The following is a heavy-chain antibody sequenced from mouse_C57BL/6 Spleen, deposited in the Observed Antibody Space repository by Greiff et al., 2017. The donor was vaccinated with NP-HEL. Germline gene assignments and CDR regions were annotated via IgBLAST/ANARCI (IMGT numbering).Heavy chain of an antibody. V-gene: IGHV1-15*01. CDR3: TRITTVGYFDY. D-gene: IGHD1-1*01. CDR1: GYTFTDYE. J-gene: IGHJ2*01. Sequence: QVQLQQSGAELVRPGASVTLSCKASGYTFTDYEMHWVKQTPVHGLEWIGAIDPETGGTAYNQKFKGKAILTADKSSSTAYMELRSLTSEDSAVYYCTRITTVGYFDYWGQGTTLTVSS. CDR2: IDPETGGT.